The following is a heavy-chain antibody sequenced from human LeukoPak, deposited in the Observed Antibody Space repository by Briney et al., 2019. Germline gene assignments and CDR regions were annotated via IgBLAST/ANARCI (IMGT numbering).Heavy chain of an antibody. CDR1: GFTFSDYY. J-gene: IGHJ3*02. D-gene: IGHD4-17*01. CDR3: ARDLRVRPLIAFDI. Sequence: GGSLRLSCAASGFTFSDYYMSWIRQAPGKGLEWVSYISSSGSTIYYADSVKGRFTISRDNAKNSLYLQMNSLRAEDTAVYYCARDLRVRPLIAFDIWGQGTMVTVPS. CDR2: ISSSGSTI. V-gene: IGHV3-11*04.